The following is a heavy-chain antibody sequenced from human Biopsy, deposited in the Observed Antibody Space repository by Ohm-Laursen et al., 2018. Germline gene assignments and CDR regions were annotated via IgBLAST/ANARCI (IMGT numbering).Heavy chain of an antibody. J-gene: IGHJ4*02. CDR1: GSTFTTYG. Sequence: SSVTVSCKASGSTFTTYGVNWVRQAPGQGLEWMGRIIPSLSARDFAQKFQGRVTFTADKSTTTAYMELSSLTSDDTAVYFCEFIDYWGQGTLVTVSS. CDR2: IIPSLSAR. V-gene: IGHV1-69*04. CDR3: EFIDY.